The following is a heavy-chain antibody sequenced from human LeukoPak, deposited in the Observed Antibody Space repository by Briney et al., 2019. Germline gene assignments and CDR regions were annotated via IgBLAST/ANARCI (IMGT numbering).Heavy chain of an antibody. D-gene: IGHD5-18*01. CDR3: ATGDTAMEPFDY. CDR1: GYTLTELS. CDR2: FDPEDGET. V-gene: IGHV1-24*01. Sequence: ASVKVSSKVSGYTLTELSMHWVRQAPGKGLEWMGGFDPEDGETIYAQKFQGRVTMTEDTSTDTAYMELSSLRSEDTAVYYCATGDTAMEPFDYWGQGTLVTVSS. J-gene: IGHJ4*02.